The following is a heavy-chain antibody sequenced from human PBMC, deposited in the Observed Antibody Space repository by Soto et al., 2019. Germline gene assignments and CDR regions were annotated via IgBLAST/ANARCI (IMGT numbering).Heavy chain of an antibody. J-gene: IGHJ4*02. D-gene: IGHD6-19*01. CDR1: GFTFSSYS. CDR2: ISSSSGTI. Sequence: GGSLRLSCAASGFTFSSYSMNWVRQAPGKGLEWVSYISSSSGTIYYTDSVKGRFTISRDNAKNSLYLQMNSLRAEDTAVYYCARDRGWSLFDYWGQGTLVTVSS. V-gene: IGHV3-48*01. CDR3: ARDRGWSLFDY.